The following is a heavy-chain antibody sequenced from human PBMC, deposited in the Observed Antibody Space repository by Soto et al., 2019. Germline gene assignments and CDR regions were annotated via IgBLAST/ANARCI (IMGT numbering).Heavy chain of an antibody. CDR1: GGTFSSYA. D-gene: IGHD3-22*01. CDR3: ARGGKYYYDSSGTTLFDY. Sequence: SVKVSCKASGGTFSSYAISWVRQAPGQGLEWMGGIIPIFGTADYAQKFQGRVTITADESTSTGNMELSSLRSEDTAVYYCARGGKYYYDSSGTTLFDYWG. CDR2: IIPIFGTA. V-gene: IGHV1-69*13. J-gene: IGHJ4*01.